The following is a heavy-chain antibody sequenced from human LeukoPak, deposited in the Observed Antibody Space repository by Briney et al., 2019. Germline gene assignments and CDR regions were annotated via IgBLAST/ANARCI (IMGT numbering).Heavy chain of an antibody. CDR2: IYYSGNT. CDR3: ATPPSGI. J-gene: IGHJ3*02. Sequence: SETLSLTCTVSGGSISTYYWSWIRQPPGKELEWIGYIYYSGNTNYNPSLKSRVTISVDTSKNQFSLKLSSVTAADTAVYYCATPPSGIWGQGTMVTVSS. CDR1: GGSISTYY. V-gene: IGHV4-59*08.